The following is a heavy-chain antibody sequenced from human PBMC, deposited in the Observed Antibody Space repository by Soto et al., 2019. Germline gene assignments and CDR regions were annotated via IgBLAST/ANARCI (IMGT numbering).Heavy chain of an antibody. J-gene: IGHJ4*02. D-gene: IGHD3-22*01. V-gene: IGHV1-3*05. Sequence: QVQLVQSGAEEKKPGASVKVSCKASGYTFTSFAMHWVRQGPGQRLGWVGWLNAGNGNTKYSQKFQGRVTITRDTSASTAYMELGSLRSEDTAVYYCARGSGYYYWDDYWGQGTLVTVSS. CDR2: LNAGNGNT. CDR3: ARGSGYYYWDDY. CDR1: GYTFTSFA.